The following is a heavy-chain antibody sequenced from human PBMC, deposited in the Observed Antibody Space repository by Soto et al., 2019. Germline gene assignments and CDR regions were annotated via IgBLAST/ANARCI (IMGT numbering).Heavy chain of an antibody. D-gene: IGHD3-22*01. Sequence: EVQLLESGGGLVQPGGSLRLSCAASGFTFSSYAMSWVRQAPGKGLEWVSAISGSGGSTYYADSVKGRFTISRDNSKNTLYLQMTSLRAEDTAVYYWAHEPIIVVVTQFDYWGQGTLVTFSS. J-gene: IGHJ4*02. V-gene: IGHV3-23*01. CDR1: GFTFSSYA. CDR3: AHEPIIVVVTQFDY. CDR2: ISGSGGST.